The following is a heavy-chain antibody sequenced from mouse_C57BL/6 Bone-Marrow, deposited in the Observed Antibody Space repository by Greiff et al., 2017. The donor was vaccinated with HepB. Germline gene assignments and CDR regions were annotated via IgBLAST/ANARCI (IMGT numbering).Heavy chain of an antibody. CDR1: GYAFSSSW. CDR2: IYPGDGDT. J-gene: IGHJ2*01. Sequence: VQLQQSGPELVKPGASVKISCKASGYAFSSSWMNWVKQRPGKGLEWIGRIYPGDGDTNYNGKFKGKATLTADKSSSTAYMQLSSLTSEDSAVYFCARRVYSNYTGFDYWGQGTTLTVSS. D-gene: IGHD2-5*01. CDR3: ARRVYSNYTGFDY. V-gene: IGHV1-82*01.